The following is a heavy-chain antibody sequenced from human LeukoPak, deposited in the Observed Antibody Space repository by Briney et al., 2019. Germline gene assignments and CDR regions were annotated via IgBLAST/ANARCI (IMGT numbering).Heavy chain of an antibody. CDR3: ARDRAKYDSSGYYYLRFFDY. Sequence: SETLSLTCTVSGGSISSYYWSWIRQPPGKGLEWIGYIYYSGSTNYNPSLKSRVTISVDTSKNQFSLKLSSVTAADMAVYYCARDRAKYDSSGYYYLRFFDYWGQGTLVTVSS. D-gene: IGHD3-22*01. V-gene: IGHV4-59*01. CDR1: GGSISSYY. CDR2: IYYSGST. J-gene: IGHJ4*02.